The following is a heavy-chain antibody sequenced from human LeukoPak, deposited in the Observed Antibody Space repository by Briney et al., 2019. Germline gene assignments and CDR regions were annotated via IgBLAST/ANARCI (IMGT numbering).Heavy chain of an antibody. D-gene: IGHD7-27*01. CDR1: GFTFSSYG. V-gene: IGHV3-30*03. CDR2: ISYDGSNK. CDR3: ARDGELTGDSDFDY. Sequence: GGSLRLSCAASGFTFSSYGMHWVRQAPGKGLEWVAVISYDGSNKYYADSVKGRFTISRDNAKNSLYLQMNSLRAEDTAVYYCARDGELTGDSDFDYWGQGTLVTVSS. J-gene: IGHJ4*02.